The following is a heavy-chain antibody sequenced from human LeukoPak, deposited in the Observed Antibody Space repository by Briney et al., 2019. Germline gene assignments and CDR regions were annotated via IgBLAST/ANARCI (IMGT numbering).Heavy chain of an antibody. CDR3: ARGNPYYDFWSGHYYYYYHYMDV. CDR2: MNPNSGNT. V-gene: IGHV1-8*03. D-gene: IGHD3-3*01. CDR1: GYTVTSYY. J-gene: IGHJ6*03. Sequence: GASVKVSCTASGYTVTSYYINWVRQATGQGLEWMGWMNPNSGNTGYAQKFQGRVTITRNTSISTAYMELSRLRSEDTAVYYWARGNPYYDFWSGHYYYYYHYMDVWGKGTTVTVSS.